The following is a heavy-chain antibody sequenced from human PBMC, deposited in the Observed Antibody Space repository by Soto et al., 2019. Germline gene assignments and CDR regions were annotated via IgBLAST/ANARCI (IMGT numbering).Heavy chain of an antibody. CDR1: GGSISSGDCY. D-gene: IGHD1-1*01. V-gene: IGHV4-30-4*01. CDR2: IYYSGST. J-gene: IGHJ4*02. Sequence: SETLSLSCTVSGGSISSGDCYWSWIRQPPGKGLEWIGYIYYSGSTYYNPSLKRRFSISVDTSKNQFSLQLSSVTVADTAVYYCASQKLDVPPYFDYWGQGTLVTVSS. CDR3: ASQKLDVPPYFDY.